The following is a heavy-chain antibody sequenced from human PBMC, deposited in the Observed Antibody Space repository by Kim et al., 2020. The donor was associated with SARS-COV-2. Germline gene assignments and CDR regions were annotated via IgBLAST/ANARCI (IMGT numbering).Heavy chain of an antibody. V-gene: IGHV5-51*01. CDR1: GYSFTSYW. D-gene: IGHD3-22*01. Sequence: GESLKISCKGSGYSFTSYWIGWVRQMPGKGLEWMGIIYPGDSDTRYSPSFQGQVTISADKSISTAYLQWSSLKASDTAMYYCASDYYDSSGYSGNFQHWGQGTLVTVSS. CDR2: IYPGDSDT. J-gene: IGHJ1*01. CDR3: ASDYYDSSGYSGNFQH.